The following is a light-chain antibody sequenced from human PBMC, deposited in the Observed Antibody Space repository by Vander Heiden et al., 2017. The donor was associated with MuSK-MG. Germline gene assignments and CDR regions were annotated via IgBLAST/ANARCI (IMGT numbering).Light chain of an antibody. CDR2: AAS. Sequence: PSSLSTSAGDRVTITCRASQSISSYLAWYQQKPGKAPKLLIYAASSLQSGVPSRFSGSGSGTDFTLTISCLQSEDFATYYCQQYNSYPCTFGHGTKVDIK. V-gene: IGKV1-8*01. J-gene: IGKJ3*01. CDR1: QSISSY. CDR3: QQYNSYPCT.